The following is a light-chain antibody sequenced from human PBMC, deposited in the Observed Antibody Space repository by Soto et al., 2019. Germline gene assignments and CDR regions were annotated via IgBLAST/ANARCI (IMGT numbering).Light chain of an antibody. CDR3: QQYNSYYT. V-gene: IGKV1-9*01. CDR2: AAS. CDR1: QGISSY. J-gene: IGKJ5*01. Sequence: DIQLTQSPSFLSASVGDIVTITFRASQGISSYLAWYQQKPGKAPKLLIYAASTLQSGVPSRFSGSGSGTEFTLTISSLQPDDFATYYCQQYNSYYTFGQGTRLEIK.